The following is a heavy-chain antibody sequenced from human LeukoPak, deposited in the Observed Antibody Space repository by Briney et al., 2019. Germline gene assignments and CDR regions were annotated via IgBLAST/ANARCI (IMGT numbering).Heavy chain of an antibody. CDR1: GYTFTSYG. J-gene: IGHJ1*01. CDR2: IIPIFGTA. CDR3: ARWPEYSSGFQH. Sequence: GASVKVSCKASGYTFTSYGISWVRQAPGQGLEWMGGIIPIFGTANYAQKFQGRVTITADESTSTAYMELSSLRSEDTAVYYCARWPEYSSGFQHWGQGTLVTVSS. V-gene: IGHV1-69*13. D-gene: IGHD6-25*01.